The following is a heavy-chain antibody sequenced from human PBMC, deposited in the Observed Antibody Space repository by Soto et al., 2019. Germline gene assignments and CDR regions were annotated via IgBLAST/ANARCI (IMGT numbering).Heavy chain of an antibody. CDR2: INHSGST. Sequence: SETLSLTCAVYGGSFSGYYWSWIRQPPGKGLEWIGEINHSGSTNYNPSLKSRVTISVDTSKNQFSLKLTFVTAADTAVDYCACVKALSPNGVAKLYYFDYWGQGTLVTVSS. J-gene: IGHJ4*02. CDR3: ACVKALSPNGVAKLYYFDY. D-gene: IGHD2-8*01. CDR1: GGSFSGYY. V-gene: IGHV4-34*01.